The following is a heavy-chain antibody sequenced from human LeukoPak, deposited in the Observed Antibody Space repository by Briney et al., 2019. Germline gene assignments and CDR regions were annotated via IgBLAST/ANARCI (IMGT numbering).Heavy chain of an antibody. CDR2: INPNSGGT. D-gene: IGHD1-26*01. CDR3: AREVGGRLDP. Sequence: ASVTVSCKASGYTFTVYYMHWVRQAPGQGGEGMGWINPNSGGTNYTQKFQGRGTMTRDTTNSTAYMELSRLRSDDTAVYYCAREVGGRLDPWGQGTLVTVSS. V-gene: IGHV1-2*02. CDR1: GYTFTVYY. J-gene: IGHJ5*02.